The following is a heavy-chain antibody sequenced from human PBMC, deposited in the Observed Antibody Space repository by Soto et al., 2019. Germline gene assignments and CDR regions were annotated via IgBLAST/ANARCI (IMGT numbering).Heavy chain of an antibody. Sequence: SETLFLTCSVSGGSMNGYYWSWIRQTPGQGLEWLGFIYFSGSTRYNPSLMSRLTISLDKSKRQFSMSLSSVTAADTAVYYCARSVATPGTNIDFWGQGTLVTVSS. D-gene: IGHD6-13*01. CDR3: ARSVATPGTNIDF. CDR1: GGSMNGYY. V-gene: IGHV4-4*09. J-gene: IGHJ4*02. CDR2: IYFSGST.